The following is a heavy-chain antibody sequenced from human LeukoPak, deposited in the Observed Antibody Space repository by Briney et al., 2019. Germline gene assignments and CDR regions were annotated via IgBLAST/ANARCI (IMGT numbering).Heavy chain of an antibody. V-gene: IGHV1-24*01. Sequence: ASVKVSCKVSGYTLTELSMHWVRQAPGKGLEWMGGFDPEDGETIYAQKFQGRVTMTEDTSTDTAYMELSSLRSEDTAVYYCATIDCSGGSCAKRRYHYYGMDVWGQGTTVTVSS. D-gene: IGHD2-15*01. CDR3: ATIDCSGGSCAKRRYHYYGMDV. CDR1: GYTLTELS. J-gene: IGHJ6*02. CDR2: FDPEDGET.